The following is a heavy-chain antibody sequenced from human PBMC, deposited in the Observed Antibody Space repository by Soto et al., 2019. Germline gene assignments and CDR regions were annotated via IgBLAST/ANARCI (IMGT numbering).Heavy chain of an antibody. V-gene: IGHV6-1*01. Sequence: QVQLQESGPGLVKPSQTLSLTCAISGDSVSSNSAAWNWIRLSPSRGLEWLARTYYRSRWYNDYGVYERSRITVNPDTSKNQFSLQLTSVTHDDTAVYYCAGTTSHQWYYMDVWGKGTTVTVSS. J-gene: IGHJ6*03. CDR1: GDSVSSNSAA. CDR2: TYYRSRWYN. CDR3: AGTTSHQWYYMDV. D-gene: IGHD1-7*01.